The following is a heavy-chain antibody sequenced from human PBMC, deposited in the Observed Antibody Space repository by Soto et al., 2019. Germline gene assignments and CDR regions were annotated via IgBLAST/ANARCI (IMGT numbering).Heavy chain of an antibody. CDR2: ISGSGGRT. Sequence: GGSLRLSCAASGFTFSSYAMSWVRQAPGKGLEWVSAISGSGGRTYYADSVKGRFTISRDNSKNTLSVQMNSLRAEDTALYYCAKALSSGSPSGVDVWGQGTTVTVSS. CDR3: AKALSSGSPSGVDV. D-gene: IGHD6-19*01. J-gene: IGHJ6*02. V-gene: IGHV3-23*01. CDR1: GFTFSSYA.